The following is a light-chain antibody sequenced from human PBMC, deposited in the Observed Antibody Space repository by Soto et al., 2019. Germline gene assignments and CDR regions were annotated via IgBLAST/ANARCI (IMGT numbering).Light chain of an antibody. CDR1: QSVSTY. CDR3: QQRGHWPST. Sequence: EVVLTQSPAAMSVYPGEGATISCRASQSVSTYLAWYQQKPGKAPKLLIFEASKRASGIPYRISGSGSGTDLTLIISSLAPEYFAVYYCQQRGHWPSTFGQGTKLEIK. V-gene: IGKV3-11*01. CDR2: EAS. J-gene: IGKJ1*01.